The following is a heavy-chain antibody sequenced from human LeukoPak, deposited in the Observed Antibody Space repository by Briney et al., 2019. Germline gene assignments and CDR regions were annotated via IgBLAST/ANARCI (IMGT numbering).Heavy chain of an antibody. V-gene: IGHV3-21*01. Sequence: PVGSLRLSCAASGFTFSTYSMNWVRQAPGKGLEWVSSISSSSSYKYYADSVKGRFTISRDNAKNSLYLQMHGLRAEDTAFYYCATSPTCTNTNCHSPYLESWGQGTLVTVSS. CDR2: ISSSSSYK. J-gene: IGHJ4*02. CDR1: GFTFSTYS. D-gene: IGHD2-2*01. CDR3: ATSPTCTNTNCHSPYLES.